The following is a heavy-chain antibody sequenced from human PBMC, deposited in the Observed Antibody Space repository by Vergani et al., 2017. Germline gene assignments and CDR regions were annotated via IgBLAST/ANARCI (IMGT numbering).Heavy chain of an antibody. CDR3: AKDGRENGDYGCFDY. V-gene: IGHV3-30*02. D-gene: IGHD4-17*01. CDR2: IGYDGRIK. Sequence: QVQLVETGGGVVQPGGSLRLYCATSGFSFNTYGAHWVRQAPGKGLEWVAFIGYDGRIKYNVDTVKGRFTITRDTSKKTLSLQMRSLRADDTAVYYCAKDGRENGDYGCFDYWGQGTLVTVSS. J-gene: IGHJ4*02. CDR1: GFSFNTYG.